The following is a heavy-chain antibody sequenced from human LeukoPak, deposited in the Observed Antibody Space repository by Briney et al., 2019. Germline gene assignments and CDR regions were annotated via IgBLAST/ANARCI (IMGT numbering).Heavy chain of an antibody. D-gene: IGHD6-19*01. V-gene: IGHV3-30*04. CDR3: ARPAFIAVAGTFLDY. CDR2: ISYDGSNK. CDR1: GFTFSSYA. J-gene: IGHJ4*02. Sequence: GRSLRLSCAASGFTFSSYAMHWVRQAPGKGLEWVAVISYDGSNKYYADSVKGRFTISRDNSKNTLYLQMNSLRAEDTAVYYCARPAFIAVAGTFLDYWGQGTLVTVSS.